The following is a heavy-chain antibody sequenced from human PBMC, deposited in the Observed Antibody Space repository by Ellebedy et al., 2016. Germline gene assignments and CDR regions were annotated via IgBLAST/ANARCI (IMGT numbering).Heavy chain of an antibody. Sequence: GESLKISXAASGFTFSSYAMRWVRQAPGKGLEWVSAISGSGGSTYYADSVKGRFTISRDNSKNTLYLQMNSLRAEDTAVYYCAKDFSERSYFGADYFDYWGQGTLVTVSS. CDR2: ISGSGGST. CDR3: AKDFSERSYFGADYFDY. J-gene: IGHJ4*02. D-gene: IGHD1-26*01. V-gene: IGHV3-23*01. CDR1: GFTFSSYA.